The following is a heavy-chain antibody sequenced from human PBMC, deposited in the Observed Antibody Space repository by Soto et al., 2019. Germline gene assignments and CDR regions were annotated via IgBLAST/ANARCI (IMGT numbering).Heavy chain of an antibody. CDR3: ASSQPGYYYYYGMDV. V-gene: IGHV4-59*01. Sequence: PSETLSLTCTVSGGSISSYYWSWIRQPPGKGLEWIGYIYYSGSTNYNPSLKSRVTISVDTSKTQFSLKLSSVTAADTAVYYCASSQPGYYYYYGMDVWGQGPTVTVSS. CDR2: IYYSGST. CDR1: GGSISSYY. J-gene: IGHJ6*02. D-gene: IGHD6-13*01.